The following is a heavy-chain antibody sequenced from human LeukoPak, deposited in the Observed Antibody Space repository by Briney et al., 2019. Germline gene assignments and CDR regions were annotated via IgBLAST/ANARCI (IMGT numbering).Heavy chain of an antibody. D-gene: IGHD5-12*01. CDR2: IKQDGSEK. CDR1: GFTFSSYW. Sequence: PGGSLSLSCEAYGFTFSSYWMSWVRQAPGKGLEWVANIKQDGSEKYYVDSVKGRFTISRDNAENSLYLQMNSLRAEDTAVYYCARDQGSYDYPPDYWGQGTLVTVSS. CDR3: ARDQGSYDYPPDY. V-gene: IGHV3-7*04. J-gene: IGHJ4*02.